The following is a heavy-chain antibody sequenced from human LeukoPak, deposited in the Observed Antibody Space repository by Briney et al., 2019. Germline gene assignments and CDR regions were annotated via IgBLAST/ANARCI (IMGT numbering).Heavy chain of an antibody. J-gene: IGHJ5*02. V-gene: IGHV3-7*01. Sequence: PGGSLRLSCAASGFTFSSYWMSWVRQAPGKGLEWVANIKQDGSEKYYVDSVKGRFTISRDNAKNSLYLRMNSLRAEDTAVYYCARDGGRNCSSTSCYPRWFDPWGQGTLVTVSS. D-gene: IGHD2-2*01. CDR1: GFTFSSYW. CDR2: IKQDGSEK. CDR3: ARDGGRNCSSTSCYPRWFDP.